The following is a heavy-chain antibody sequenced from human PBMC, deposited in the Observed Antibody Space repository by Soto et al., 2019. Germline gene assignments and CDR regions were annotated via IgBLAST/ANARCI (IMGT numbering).Heavy chain of an antibody. Sequence: GGSLRLSCAASGFSFSTFDMSWVRQAPGKGLEWVSVILGRDDTTYYADSVKGRFTISRDTFKNTLYSQMNSLRVEDTALYFCTKGAWLDYWGQGTLVTVSS. CDR3: TKGAWLDY. D-gene: IGHD5-12*01. CDR1: GFSFSTFD. CDR2: ILGRDDTT. J-gene: IGHJ4*02. V-gene: IGHV3-23*01.